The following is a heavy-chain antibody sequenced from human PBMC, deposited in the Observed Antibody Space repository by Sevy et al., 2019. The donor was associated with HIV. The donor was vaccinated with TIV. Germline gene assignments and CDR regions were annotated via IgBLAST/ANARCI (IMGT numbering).Heavy chain of an antibody. Sequence: GGFLRLSCSASGFIFNSYTMHCVRQAPGKGLEYVSAISGHGGSTYYADSVKGRFTISRDNSRNTLYLQISSLRAEDTAVYYRRRLGTMTLFDYWGQGTVVTVSS. V-gene: IGHV3-64D*06. CDR3: RRLGTMTLFDY. J-gene: IGHJ4*02. CDR1: GFIFNSYT. D-gene: IGHD4-17*01. CDR2: ISGHGGST.